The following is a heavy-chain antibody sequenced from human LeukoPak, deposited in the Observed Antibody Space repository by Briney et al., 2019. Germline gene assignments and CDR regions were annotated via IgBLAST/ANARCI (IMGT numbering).Heavy chain of an antibody. CDR2: IYYSGST. D-gene: IGHD1-14*01. J-gene: IGHJ4*02. Sequence: PSETLSLTCSVSGGSISGYYWSWIRQPPGQGLEWIGYIYYSGSTNYNPSLKSRVTGFVDTSKNQVSLRLSSVTAADTAVYYCARHGTISSESYFDYWGQGALVTVSS. CDR3: ARHGTISSESYFDY. V-gene: IGHV4-59*08. CDR1: GGSISGYY.